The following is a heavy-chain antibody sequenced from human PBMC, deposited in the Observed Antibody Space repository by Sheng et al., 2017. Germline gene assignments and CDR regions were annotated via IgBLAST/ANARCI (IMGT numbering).Heavy chain of an antibody. CDR2: ISSNGGST. J-gene: IGHJ3*02. CDR3: AREVNGGGGAFDI. CDR1: GFTFSSYA. D-gene: IGHD2-15*01. Sequence: EVQLVESGGGLVQPGGSLRLSCAASGFTFSSYAMHWVRQAPGKGLEYVSAISSNGGSTYYANSVKGRFTISRDNSKNTLYLQMGSLRAEDMAVYYCAREVNGGGGAFDIWGQGTMVTVSS. V-gene: IGHV3-64*01.